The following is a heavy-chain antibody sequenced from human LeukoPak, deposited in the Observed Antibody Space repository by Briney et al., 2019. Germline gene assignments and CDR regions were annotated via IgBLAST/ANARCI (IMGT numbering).Heavy chain of an antibody. D-gene: IGHD4-17*01. V-gene: IGHV1-46*01. Sequence: ASVKVSCKASGYTFTTYSIHWVRQAPGQGLEWMGIINPSAGSTNYAQEFQGRVTMTRDTSTNTFYMELSSLRSEDTAVYYCARRPGTATRLDSYYYGMDVWGQGTTVTVSS. CDR1: GYTFTTYS. CDR2: INPSAGST. CDR3: ARRPGTATRLDSYYYGMDV. J-gene: IGHJ6*02.